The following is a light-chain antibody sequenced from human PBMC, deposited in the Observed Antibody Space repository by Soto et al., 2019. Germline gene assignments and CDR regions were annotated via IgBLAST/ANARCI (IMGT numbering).Light chain of an antibody. CDR2: DDS. J-gene: IGLJ2*01. CDR1: KIGSKS. Sequence: SSELTQTSSVSVAPGQTAKITCGGNKIGSKSVHWYQQKAGQAPVLVVHDDSDRPAGIPERFSGYNYENTATLTISRVEAGDEADYYCQLWESSGDQVVFAEGIQVTVL. CDR3: QLWESSGDQVV. V-gene: IGLV3-21*02.